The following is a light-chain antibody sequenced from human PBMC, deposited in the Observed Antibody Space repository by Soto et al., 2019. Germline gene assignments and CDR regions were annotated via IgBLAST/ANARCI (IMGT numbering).Light chain of an antibody. CDR3: QQYYSYPPT. CDR1: QGISSY. Sequence: AIRRTQSPSSLSASTVDRVTITCRASQGISSYLAWYQQKPGKAPKLLIYAASTLQSGVPSRFSGSGSGTDFTLTISCLQSEDFATYYCQQYYSYPPTFGQGTKVDIK. V-gene: IGKV1-8*01. CDR2: AAS. J-gene: IGKJ1*01.